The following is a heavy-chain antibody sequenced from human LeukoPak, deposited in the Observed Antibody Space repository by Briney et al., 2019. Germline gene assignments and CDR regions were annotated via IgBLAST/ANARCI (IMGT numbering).Heavy chain of an antibody. V-gene: IGHV1-2*02. CDR2: INPNSGGT. D-gene: IGHD5-24*01. CDR3: ARDITKRWLQLSPFDY. J-gene: IGHJ4*02. Sequence: ASVKVSCKASGYTFTGYYIHWVRQAPGQGLEWMGWINPNSGGTNYAQKFQGRVTMTRDTSISTAYMELSRLRSDDTAVYYCARDITKRWLQLSPFDYWGQGTMVTVSS. CDR1: GYTFTGYY.